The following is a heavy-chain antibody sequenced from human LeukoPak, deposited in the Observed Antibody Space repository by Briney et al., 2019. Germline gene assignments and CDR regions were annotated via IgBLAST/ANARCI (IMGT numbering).Heavy chain of an antibody. CDR1: GYTFINNY. J-gene: IGHJ5*02. CDR3: AYYCALTVVVGVDPAWFDP. CDR2: INPSGGGT. D-gene: IGHD4-23*01. V-gene: IGHV1-2*02. Sequence: ASVKVSCKASGYTFINNYMHWGRQAPGQGLEWMGIINPSGGGTNYAQKFQGRVTMTRDTSISTAYMELSRLRSDQTAVYYCAYYCALTVVVGVDPAWFDPWGQGTLVTVSS.